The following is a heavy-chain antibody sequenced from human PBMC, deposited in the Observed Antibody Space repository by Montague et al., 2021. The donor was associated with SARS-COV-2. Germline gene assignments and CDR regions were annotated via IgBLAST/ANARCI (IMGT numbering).Heavy chain of an antibody. V-gene: IGHV4-39*02. J-gene: IGHJ4*02. D-gene: IGHD3-10*01. CDR3: ARVMIRGVTTPVDY. CDR2: IYYSGTT. Sequence: SETLSLTCSVSSGSIKSSGYYWGWIRQPPGKELEWIGNIYYSGTTYYNPSLQSRGTISVDTSKNHLSLRLSSVTAADTAVYFCARVMIRGVTTPVDYWGQGSQVTVSS. CDR1: SGSIKSSGYY.